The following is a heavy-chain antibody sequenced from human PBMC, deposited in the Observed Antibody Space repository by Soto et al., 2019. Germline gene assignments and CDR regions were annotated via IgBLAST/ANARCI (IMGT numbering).Heavy chain of an antibody. CDR2: IYYSGST. D-gene: IGHD3-16*02. Sequence: SETLSLTCTVSGGSISSSSYYWGWIRQPPGKGLEWIGSIYYSGSTYYNPSLKSRVTISVDTSKNQFSLKLSSVTAADTAVYYCARQLSQDYYYYYMDVWGQGTMVTVSS. V-gene: IGHV4-39*01. J-gene: IGHJ6*03. CDR3: ARQLSQDYYYYYMDV. CDR1: GGSISSSSYY.